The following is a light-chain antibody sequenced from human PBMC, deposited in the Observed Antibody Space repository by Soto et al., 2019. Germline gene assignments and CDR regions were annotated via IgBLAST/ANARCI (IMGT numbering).Light chain of an antibody. CDR1: SPHHGAGYE. J-gene: IGLJ1*01. CDR3: QSYDSSLSGHV. CDR2: GQI. V-gene: IGLV1-40*01. Sequence: QSVITQPPSVFVAPGQRATVSCTGSSPHHGAGYEVHGYRQLPATAPKLLIYGQINRPSGVPDRFSGSKSGTSASLAITGLQAEDEADYYCQSYDSSLSGHVFGTGTKVTVL.